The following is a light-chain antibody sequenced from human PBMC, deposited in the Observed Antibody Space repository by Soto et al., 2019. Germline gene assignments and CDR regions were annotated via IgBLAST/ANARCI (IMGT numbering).Light chain of an antibody. CDR1: QSVDSSY. Sequence: EIVLTQSPGTLSLSPGERATLSCRASQSVDSSYLAWYQQKPGQAPRLLIYGASIRATGIPDRFSGSGSGTDFTLNISRLEPEDFAVYYCQQYGGSPLFTFGPGTKVDIK. CDR3: QQYGGSPLFT. CDR2: GAS. J-gene: IGKJ3*01. V-gene: IGKV3-20*01.